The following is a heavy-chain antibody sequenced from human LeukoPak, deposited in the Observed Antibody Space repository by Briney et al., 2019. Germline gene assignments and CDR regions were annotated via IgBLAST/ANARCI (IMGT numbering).Heavy chain of an antibody. V-gene: IGHV4-34*01. D-gene: IGHD5-18*01. CDR3: AREINRGDNYGSLDS. Sequence: PSETLSLTCAVYDGPLRGFYWSWIRQTPGKGLEWIGEINHSGSTNYNPSLKSRVTISADTSKNQFSLKLTSVSAADTAVYYCAREINRGDNYGSLDSWGPGTLVTVSS. J-gene: IGHJ4*02. CDR1: DGPLRGFY. CDR2: INHSGST.